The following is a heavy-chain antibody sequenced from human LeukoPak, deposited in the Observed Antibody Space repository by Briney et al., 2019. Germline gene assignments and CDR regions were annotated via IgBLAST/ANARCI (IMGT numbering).Heavy chain of an antibody. D-gene: IGHD3-10*01. V-gene: IGHV1-8*01. CDR1: GYTFTSYD. Sequence: ASVKVSCKAAGYTFTSYDINWVRQATGQGLEWMGWMNPNSGNTGYAQKLQGRVTMTTDTSTSTAYMELRSLRSDDTAVYYCARIGWFGELSPDAFDIWGQGTMVTVSS. CDR2: MNPNSGNT. CDR3: ARIGWFGELSPDAFDI. J-gene: IGHJ3*02.